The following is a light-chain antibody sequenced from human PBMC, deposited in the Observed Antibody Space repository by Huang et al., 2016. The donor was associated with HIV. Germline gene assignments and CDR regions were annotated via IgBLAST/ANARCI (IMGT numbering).Light chain of an antibody. CDR3: QQNNNWPPLFT. CDR1: QSVSRN. CDR2: GAS. J-gene: IGKJ3*01. Sequence: ATLSCRASQSVSRNLAGYQQKPGQAPRLLIYGASTRATGIPARFSGSGSGTEFTLTISSLQSEDFAVYYCQQNNNWPPLFTFGPGTKVDIK. V-gene: IGKV3-15*01.